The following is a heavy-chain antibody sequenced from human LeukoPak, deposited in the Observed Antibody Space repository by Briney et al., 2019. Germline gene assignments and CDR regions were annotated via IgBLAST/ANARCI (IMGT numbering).Heavy chain of an antibody. CDR3: ARVKYYYDSSGPPNPFDY. V-gene: IGHV7-4-1*02. Sequence: ASVKVSCKASGYTFTSYGISWVRQAPGQGLEWMGWINTNTGNPTYAQGFTGRFVFSLDTSVSTAYLQISSLKAEDTAVYYCARVKYYYDSSGPPNPFDYWGQGTLVTVSS. J-gene: IGHJ4*02. CDR1: GYTFTSYG. CDR2: INTNTGNP. D-gene: IGHD3-22*01.